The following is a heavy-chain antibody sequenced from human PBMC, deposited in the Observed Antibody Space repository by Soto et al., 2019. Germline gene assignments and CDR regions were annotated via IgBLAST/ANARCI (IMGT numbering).Heavy chain of an antibody. V-gene: IGHV4-59*08. CDR1: GDYISSHY. CDR2: VYHIGKT. CDR3: ASPRGTTPAVWYFDL. D-gene: IGHD2-2*01. J-gene: IGHJ2*01. Sequence: QVQLQESGPGLVKPSETLSLTCTVSGDYISSHYWSWLRQPPGKGLEWLGYVYHIGKTDSKPSLTSRVTLSMDTSKNQISLSLTSATAADTAVYYCASPRGTTPAVWYFDLWGRGTLVTVSS.